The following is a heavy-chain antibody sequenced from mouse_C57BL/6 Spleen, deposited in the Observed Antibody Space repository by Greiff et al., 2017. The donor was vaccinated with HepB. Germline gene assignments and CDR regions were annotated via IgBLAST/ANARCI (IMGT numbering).Heavy chain of an antibody. CDR2: INPYNGGT. D-gene: IGHD4-1*01. Sequence: EVQLQQSGPVLVKPGASVKMSCKASGYTFTDYYMNWVKQSHGKSLEWIGVINPYNGGTSYNQKFKGKATLTVDKSSSTAYMELNSLTSEDSAVYYCARKVLGRDYFDYWGQGTTLTVSS. V-gene: IGHV1-19*01. J-gene: IGHJ2*01. CDR1: GYTFTDYY. CDR3: ARKVLGRDYFDY.